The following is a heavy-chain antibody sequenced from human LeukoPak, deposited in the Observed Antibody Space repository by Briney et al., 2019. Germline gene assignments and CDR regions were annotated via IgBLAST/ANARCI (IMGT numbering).Heavy chain of an antibody. Sequence: ASVKVSCKASGYTFTSYGISWVRQAPGQGLEWMGWINPNSGGTNYAQKFQGRVTMTRDTSISTAYMELSRLRSDDTAVYYCARSSLTMVRGVTTWFDPWGQGTLVTVSS. CDR3: ARSSLTMVRGVTTWFDP. CDR1: GYTFTSYG. D-gene: IGHD3-10*01. CDR2: INPNSGGT. J-gene: IGHJ5*02. V-gene: IGHV1-2*02.